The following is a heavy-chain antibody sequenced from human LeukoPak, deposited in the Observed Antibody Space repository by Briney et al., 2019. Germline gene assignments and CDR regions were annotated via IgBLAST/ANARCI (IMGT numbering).Heavy chain of an antibody. Sequence: PSETLSLTCTVSGDSISSYYWSWIRQPAGKGLEWIGRIYSSGSTNYNPSLKSRVTISVDTSKNQFSLKLSSVTAADTAVYYCARMGLVRGVIEYWGQGTLVTVSS. CDR3: ARMGLVRGVIEY. D-gene: IGHD3-10*01. J-gene: IGHJ4*02. CDR2: IYSSGST. CDR1: GDSISSYY. V-gene: IGHV4-4*07.